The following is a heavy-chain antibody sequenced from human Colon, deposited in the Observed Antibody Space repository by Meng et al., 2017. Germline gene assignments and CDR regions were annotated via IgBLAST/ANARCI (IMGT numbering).Heavy chain of an antibody. CDR3: IAYMVGRGGLGS. J-gene: IGHJ5*02. V-gene: IGHV4-30-4*01. CDR1: GASVDSGSYH. CDR2: TYKGRST. Sequence: QVQLQESGPGLVKPSETLSRTCTVSGASVDSGSYHWGWVRQPPGKGLECIGYTYKGRSTYYNPSLKSRVSMSEDTSKNQFSLTLNSVTAADTGVYYCIAYMVGRGGLGSWGQGTLVTVSS. D-gene: IGHD3/OR15-3a*01.